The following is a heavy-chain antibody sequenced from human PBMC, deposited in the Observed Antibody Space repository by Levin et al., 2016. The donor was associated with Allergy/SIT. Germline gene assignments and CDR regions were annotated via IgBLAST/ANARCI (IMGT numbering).Heavy chain of an antibody. D-gene: IGHD1-14*01. CDR3: AKEKRSNRAFDI. CDR2: ISYDGNIT. CDR1: GFTFSNYG. J-gene: IGHJ3*02. Sequence: GGSLRLSCAASGFTFSNYGMHWVRQAPGRGLEWVAVISYDGNITYYADSVKGRITISRDNIKKTLYLQMDSLKGEDTAVYYCAKEKRSNRAFDIWGQGTLVTVSS. V-gene: IGHV3-30*02.